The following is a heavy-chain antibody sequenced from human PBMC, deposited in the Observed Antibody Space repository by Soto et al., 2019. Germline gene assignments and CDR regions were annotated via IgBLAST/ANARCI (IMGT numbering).Heavy chain of an antibody. CDR2: IYYSENT. V-gene: IGHV4-30-4*01. CDR1: GGAIGSGYCY. CDR3: ASSSLYGMDV. Sequence: SETLSRTCSVSGGAIGSGYCYWSCRRQTPGKALERIANIYYSENTYYNTSLKSRLIISIATSKNQFSLKVRSVTAADTAVYYCASSSLYGMDVWGQGTTVT. J-gene: IGHJ6*02.